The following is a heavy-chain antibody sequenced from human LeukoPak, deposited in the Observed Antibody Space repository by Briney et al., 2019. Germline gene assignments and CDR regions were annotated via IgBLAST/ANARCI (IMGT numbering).Heavy chain of an antibody. Sequence: SETLSLTCTVSGGSISSGDYYWSWIRQPPGKGLEWIGYIYYSGSTYYNPSLKSRVTISVDTSKNQFSLKLSSVTAADTAVYYCARGEGDIDFWSGYQCYFDYWGQGTLVTVSS. V-gene: IGHV4-30-4*08. CDR1: GGSISSGDYY. J-gene: IGHJ4*02. CDR2: IYYSGST. CDR3: ARGEGDIDFWSGYQCYFDY. D-gene: IGHD3-3*01.